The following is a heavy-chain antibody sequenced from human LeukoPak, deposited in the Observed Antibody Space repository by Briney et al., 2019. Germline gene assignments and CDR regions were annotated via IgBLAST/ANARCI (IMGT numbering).Heavy chain of an antibody. J-gene: IGHJ4*02. CDR2: ISNSGNST. CDR3: AAGRPWLPVDY. V-gene: IGHV3-23*01. Sequence: GGSLRLSCADSGLTFRSYAMSWVRQAPGKGLEWVSTISNSGNSTYYADSVKGRFTISRDNFKNTLYLQMNSLRVEDTAVYYCAAGRPWLPVDYWGQGTLVTVSS. D-gene: IGHD3-10*01. CDR1: GLTFRSYA.